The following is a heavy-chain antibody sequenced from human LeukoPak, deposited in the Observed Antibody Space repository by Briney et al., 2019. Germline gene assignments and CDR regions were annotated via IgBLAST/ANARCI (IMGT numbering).Heavy chain of an antibody. CDR1: GFTFSSYE. V-gene: IGHV3-48*03. D-gene: IGHD2-15*01. Sequence: GGSLRLSCAASGFTFSSYEMNWVRQAPGEGLEWVSYISSSGSTIYYADSVKGRFTISRDNAKNSLYLQMNSLRAEDTAVYYCARDYCSGGSCYSDYWGQGTLVTVSS. J-gene: IGHJ4*02. CDR3: ARDYCSGGSCYSDY. CDR2: ISSSGSTI.